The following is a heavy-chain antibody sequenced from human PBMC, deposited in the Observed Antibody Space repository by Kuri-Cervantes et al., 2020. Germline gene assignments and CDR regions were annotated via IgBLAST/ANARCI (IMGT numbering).Heavy chain of an antibody. V-gene: IGHV4-39*01. CDR3: ARRHSMGATPADLDY. J-gene: IGHJ4*02. D-gene: IGHD1-26*01. CDR1: GGSISNISNH. CDR2: IYYSGIT. Sequence: GSLRLSCTVSGGSISNISNHWGWIRQPPGKGLEWIGNIYYSGITYHNPSLKSRLTISIDTSKNQFSLKLNSVTAADTAVYYCARRHSMGATPADLDYWGQGILVTVSS.